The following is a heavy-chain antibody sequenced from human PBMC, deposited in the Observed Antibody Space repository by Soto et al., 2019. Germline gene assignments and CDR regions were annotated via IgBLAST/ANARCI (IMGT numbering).Heavy chain of an antibody. CDR2: ISSSSSTI. V-gene: IGHV3-48*01. CDR1: GFTFSAFS. CDR3: ARGSPLDH. J-gene: IGHJ4*02. Sequence: EVQLVESRGGLVQPGGSLRLSCAASGFTFSAFSMNWVRQAPGKGLEWVSYISSSSSTIYYADSVKGRFTISRDNAENSLHLQVNSLRAEDTAVYYCARGSPLDHWGQGTPVTVSS.